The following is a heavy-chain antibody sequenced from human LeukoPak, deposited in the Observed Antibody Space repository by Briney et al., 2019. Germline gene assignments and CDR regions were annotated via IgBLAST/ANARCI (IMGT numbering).Heavy chain of an antibody. CDR1: GFTFNTFN. CDR3: AKHGVGYCSSTSCYTLYNWFDP. CDR2: INHSGST. D-gene: IGHD2-2*02. V-gene: IGHV4-34*08. Sequence: GSLRLSCAASGFTFNTFNMNWVRQPPGKGLEWIGEINHSGSTNYNPSLKSRITISVDTSKNQFSLKLSSVTAADTAVYYCAKHGVGYCSSTSCYTLYNWFDPWGQGTLVTVSS. J-gene: IGHJ5*02.